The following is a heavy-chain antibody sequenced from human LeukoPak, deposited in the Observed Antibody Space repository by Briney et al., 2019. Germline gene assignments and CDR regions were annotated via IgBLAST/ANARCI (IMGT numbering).Heavy chain of an antibody. Sequence: SVKVSCKASGGTFSSYAISWVRQAPGQGLEWMGRIIPILGIANYAQKFQGRVTITADKSTSTAYMELSSLRSEDTAVYYCATVASKDCSSTSCPHDAFDIWGQGTMVTVSS. CDR2: IIPILGIA. V-gene: IGHV1-69*04. CDR3: ATVASKDCSSTSCPHDAFDI. J-gene: IGHJ3*02. D-gene: IGHD2-2*01. CDR1: GGTFSSYA.